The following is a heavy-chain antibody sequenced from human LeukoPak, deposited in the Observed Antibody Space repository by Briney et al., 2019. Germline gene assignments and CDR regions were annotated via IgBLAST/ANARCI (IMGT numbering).Heavy chain of an antibody. CDR3: ARGPLRIRSFDY. J-gene: IGHJ4*02. CDR1: GGSISSGDYY. Sequence: SQTLSLTCTVSGGSISSGDYYWSWIRQPPGKGLEWIGYIYYRGSTYYNPSLKSRVTISVDTSKNQFSLKLSSVTAADTAVYYCARGPLRIRSFDYWGQGTLVTVSS. CDR2: IYYRGST. V-gene: IGHV4-30-4*01.